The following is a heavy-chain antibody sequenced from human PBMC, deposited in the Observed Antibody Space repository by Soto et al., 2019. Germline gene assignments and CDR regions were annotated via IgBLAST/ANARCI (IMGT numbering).Heavy chain of an antibody. V-gene: IGHV4-34*01. Sequence: PSETLSLTCAVYGGSFSGYSWSWIRQPPGKGLEWLGEINHGGNTNYDPSLKSRVTTSVDTSMNQFSLKLKFVTAADTAVYYCARGRSGSFYFDYWGQGNLVTVSS. D-gene: IGHD1-26*01. CDR1: GGSFSGYS. CDR2: INHGGNT. J-gene: IGHJ4*02. CDR3: ARGRSGSFYFDY.